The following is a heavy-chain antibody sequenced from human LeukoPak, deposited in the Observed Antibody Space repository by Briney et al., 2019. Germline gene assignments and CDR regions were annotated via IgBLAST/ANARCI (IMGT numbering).Heavy chain of an antibody. J-gene: IGHJ4*02. CDR2: IIPIFGTA. Sequence: EASVKVSCKASGDTFSSYAISWVRHAPGQGLEWMGGIIPIFGTANYAQKFQGRVTITADESTSTAYMELSSLRSEDTAVYYCARGDTYYDFWSGYSTWGQGTLVTVSS. V-gene: IGHV1-69*01. D-gene: IGHD3-3*01. CDR3: ARGDTYYDFWSGYST. CDR1: GDTFSSYA.